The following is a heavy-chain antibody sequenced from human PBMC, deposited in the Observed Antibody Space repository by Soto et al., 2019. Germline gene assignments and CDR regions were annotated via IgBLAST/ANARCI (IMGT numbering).Heavy chain of an antibody. J-gene: IGHJ4*02. CDR2: IYYSGST. D-gene: IGHD2-2*01. CDR1: GGSISNYY. V-gene: IGHV4-59*01. CDR3: ARAVLPATAPFDY. Sequence: SETLSLTCIVSGGSISNYYWSWIRQPPGKGLEWIGYIYYSGSTNYNPSLQSRVTISVDTSKNQFSLKLSFVTAADSAVYYCARAVLPATAPFDYWGQGTLVTVSS.